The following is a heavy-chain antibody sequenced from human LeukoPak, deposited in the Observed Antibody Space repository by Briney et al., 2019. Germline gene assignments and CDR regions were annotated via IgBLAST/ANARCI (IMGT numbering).Heavy chain of an antibody. J-gene: IGHJ3*02. D-gene: IGHD4-23*01. V-gene: IGHV4-59*01. CDR2: IYYSGST. Sequence: PSETLSLTCTVSGGSISSYYWSWIRQPPGKGLEWIGYIYYSGSTNYNPSLKSRVTISVDTSKNQFSLRLSSVTAADTAVYYCARMGDYGGNTDAFDIWGQVTMVTVSS. CDR1: GGSISSYY. CDR3: ARMGDYGGNTDAFDI.